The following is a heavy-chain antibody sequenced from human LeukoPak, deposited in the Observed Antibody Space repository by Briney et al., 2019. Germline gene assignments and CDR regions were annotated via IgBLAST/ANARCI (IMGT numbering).Heavy chain of an antibody. V-gene: IGHV4-34*01. CDR1: GGSFSGYY. D-gene: IGHD3-10*01. CDR3: VRGISVTMVRGVIYPRAYGMDV. CDR2: INHSGST. Sequence: SETLSLTCAVYGGSFSGYYWSWIRQPPGKGLEWIGEINHSGSTNYNPSLKSRVTISVDTSKNQFSLKLSSVTAADTAVYYCVRGISVTMVRGVIYPRAYGMDVWGQGTTVTVSS. J-gene: IGHJ6*02.